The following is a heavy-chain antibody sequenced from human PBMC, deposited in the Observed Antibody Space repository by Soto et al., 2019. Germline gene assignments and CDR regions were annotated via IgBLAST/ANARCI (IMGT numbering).Heavy chain of an antibody. CDR2: IGRGGDT. J-gene: IGHJ6*02. Sequence: GGSLRLSCEVSGFTLTSYGMNWVRQAPDKGLEWVSTIGRGGDTFYADSVRGRFTISRDNSKNTLFLQMNSLRAEDTALYFCAKDGTTAGIHYYGMDIWGQGTTVTVSS. CDR3: AKDGTTAGIHYYGMDI. CDR1: GFTLTSYG. D-gene: IGHD1-1*01. V-gene: IGHV3-23*01.